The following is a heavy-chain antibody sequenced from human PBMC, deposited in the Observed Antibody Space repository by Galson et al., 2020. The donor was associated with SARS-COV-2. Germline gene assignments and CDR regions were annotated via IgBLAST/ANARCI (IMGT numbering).Heavy chain of an antibody. J-gene: IGHJ6*03. CDR2: IWYDGSNK. Sequence: GGSLRLSCAASGFTFTNYAIHWVRQAPGKGLEWVAVIWYDGSNKYYADSVKGRFTISRDNSKNTLYLQMYSLRAEDTAVYYCAKDGGCSSTSCYWDYYYMDVWGKGTTVTGSS. CDR1: GFTFTNYA. V-gene: IGHV3-33*06. D-gene: IGHD2-2*01. CDR3: AKDGGCSSTSCYWDYYYMDV.